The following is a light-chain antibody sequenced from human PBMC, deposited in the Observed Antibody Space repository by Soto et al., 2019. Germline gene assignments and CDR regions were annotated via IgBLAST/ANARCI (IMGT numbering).Light chain of an antibody. CDR3: QQYNGFSAT. V-gene: IGKV1-5*03. J-gene: IGKJ4*01. CDR1: QNINTW. Sequence: DIQMTQSPLTLSASVGDRVTITCRASQNINTWLAWYQQKPGRAPRLLIYRGSELESGVPSRFSGSGSGTAFTLTIGSLQPDDFATYYCQQYNGFSATFGGGTKVDI. CDR2: RGS.